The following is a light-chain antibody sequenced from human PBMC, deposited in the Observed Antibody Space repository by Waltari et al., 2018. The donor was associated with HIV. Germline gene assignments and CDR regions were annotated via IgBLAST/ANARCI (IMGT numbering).Light chain of an antibody. Sequence: QSALTQPPSASGSPGQSVTISCTGTSNDVGGYNYVSWYQQHPGKAPKLMIYDVNGRPSGVPARFSGSKSGNTASLTVSGLQAEDEAEYFCSSYAGSSSFVFGTGTKVTVL. CDR3: SSYAGSSSFV. CDR2: DVN. CDR1: SNDVGGYNY. J-gene: IGLJ1*01. V-gene: IGLV2-8*01.